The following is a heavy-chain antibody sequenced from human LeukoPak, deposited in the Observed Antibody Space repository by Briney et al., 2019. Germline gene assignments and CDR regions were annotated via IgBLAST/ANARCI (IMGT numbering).Heavy chain of an antibody. V-gene: IGHV4-59*08. CDR3: ARHYHDVWGYFDY. CDR1: GGSISSYY. Sequence: SETLSLTCTVSGGSISSYYWSWIRQPPGKGLEWIGYIYYSGSTNYNPSLKSQVTISVDTSKNQFSLKLSSVTAADTAVYYCARHYHDVWGYFDYWGQGTLVTVSS. D-gene: IGHD3-16*01. CDR2: IYYSGST. J-gene: IGHJ4*02.